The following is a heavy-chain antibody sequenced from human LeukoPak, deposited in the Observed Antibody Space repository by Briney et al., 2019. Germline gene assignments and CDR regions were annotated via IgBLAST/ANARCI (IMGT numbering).Heavy chain of an antibody. CDR3: ARDGYYDSSGVDY. D-gene: IGHD3-22*01. Sequence: ASAKVSCKASGYTFTGYYMHWVRQAPGQGLEWMGWINPNSGGTNYAQKFQGRVTMTRDTSISTAYMELSRLRSDDTAVYYCARDGYYDSSGVDYWGQGTLVTVSS. J-gene: IGHJ4*02. V-gene: IGHV1-2*02. CDR1: GYTFTGYY. CDR2: INPNSGGT.